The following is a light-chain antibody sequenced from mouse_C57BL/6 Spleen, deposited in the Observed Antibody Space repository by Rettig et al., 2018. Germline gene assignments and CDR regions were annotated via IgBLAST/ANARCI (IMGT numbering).Light chain of an antibody. CDR3: QQWSSYPYT. CDR1: SSVSH. V-gene: IGKV4-55*01. CDR2: DTS. Sequence: PAIMSASPGEMVTMTCSASSSVSHMYWYQQKPGSSPRLLIYDTSNLASGVPVRFSGSGSGTSYSLTISRMEAEDAATYYCQQWSSYPYTFGGGTKLEIK. J-gene: IGKJ2*01.